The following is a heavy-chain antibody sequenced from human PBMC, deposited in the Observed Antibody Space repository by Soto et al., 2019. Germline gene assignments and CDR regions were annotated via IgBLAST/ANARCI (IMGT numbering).Heavy chain of an antibody. CDR2: IIPILGIA. CDR3: ARDLWGAGPDDGMDV. Sequence: SVKVSCKASGGTFSRYSISWVRQAPGQGLEWMGRIIPILGIANYAQKFQGRVTITADKSTSTAYMELSSLKASDTALYYCARDLWGAGPDDGMDVWGQGTTVTVSS. D-gene: IGHD3-16*01. V-gene: IGHV1-69*04. CDR1: GGTFSRYS. J-gene: IGHJ6*02.